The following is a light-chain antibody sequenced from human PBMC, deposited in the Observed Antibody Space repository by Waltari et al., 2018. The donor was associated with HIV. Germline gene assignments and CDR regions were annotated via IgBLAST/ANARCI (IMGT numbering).Light chain of an antibody. V-gene: IGLV3-27*01. CDR2: KDI. CDR1: GLAKRY. J-gene: IGLJ3*02. Sequence: SYELTHPSSVSVSPGQTSRITCPGDGLAKRYGPWVQQKPGQAPVLVIYKDIERPSGIPERFSGSRSGTKVTLIISGAQVEDEADYYCFSAADNNLGVFGGGTKVTVL. CDR3: FSAADNNLGV.